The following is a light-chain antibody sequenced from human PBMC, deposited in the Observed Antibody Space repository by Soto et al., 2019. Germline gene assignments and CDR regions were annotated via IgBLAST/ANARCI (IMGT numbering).Light chain of an antibody. V-gene: IGKV1-27*01. J-gene: IGKJ1*01. CDR1: QGISNN. CDR3: QKYNTAPWT. Sequence: DIQMTQSPSSLSASVGDRVTITCRASQGISNNLAWYQQKPRTVPKLLIYGASTLQSGVPSRFSGSGSGTDFTLTSRSLQPEDVATYYCQKYNTAPWTFGQGTKVEIK. CDR2: GAS.